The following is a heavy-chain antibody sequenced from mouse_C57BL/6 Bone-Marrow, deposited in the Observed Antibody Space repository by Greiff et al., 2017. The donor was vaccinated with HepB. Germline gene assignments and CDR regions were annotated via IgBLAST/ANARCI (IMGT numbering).Heavy chain of an antibody. D-gene: IGHD2-14*01. J-gene: IGHJ4*01. CDR2: IWSGGST. CDR3: ARRRVYYRYALDY. Sequence: VQLQQSGPGLVQPSQSLSITCTVSGFSLTSYGVHWVRQSPGKGLEWLGVIWSGGSTDYNAAFISRLSISKDNSKSQVFFKMKSLQADDTAIYYCARRRVYYRYALDYWGQGTSVTVSS. V-gene: IGHV2-2*01. CDR1: GFSLTSYG.